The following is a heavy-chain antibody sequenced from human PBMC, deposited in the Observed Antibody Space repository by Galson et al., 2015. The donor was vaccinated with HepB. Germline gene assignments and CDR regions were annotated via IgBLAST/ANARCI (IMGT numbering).Heavy chain of an antibody. CDR3: ARDGYYYDSSGYYYGMDV. D-gene: IGHD3-22*01. CDR2: IWYDGSNK. Sequence: SLRLSCAASGFTFSSYGMHWVRQAPGKGLEWVAVIWYDGSNKYYADSVKGRFTISRDNSKNTLYLQMNSLRAEDTAVYYCARDGYYYDSSGYYYGMDVWGQGTTVTVSS. J-gene: IGHJ6*02. CDR1: GFTFSSYG. V-gene: IGHV3-33*01.